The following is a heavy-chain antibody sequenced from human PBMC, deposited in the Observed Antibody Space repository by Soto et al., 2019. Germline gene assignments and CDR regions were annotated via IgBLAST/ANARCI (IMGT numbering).Heavy chain of an antibody. J-gene: IGHJ4*02. CDR2: MNANSGNT. D-gene: IGHD4-17*01. CDR3: STTLDGDHVDY. Sequence: QVQLVQSGAEVKKPGASVKVSCKASGYTFTNYDINWVRQATGQGLEWMGWMNANSGNTGYAQKFQGRVTMTRNTAIRTVYMGLSSLRSEDTVLHYCSTTLDGDHVDYWGQGTLITISS. V-gene: IGHV1-8*01. CDR1: GYTFTNYD.